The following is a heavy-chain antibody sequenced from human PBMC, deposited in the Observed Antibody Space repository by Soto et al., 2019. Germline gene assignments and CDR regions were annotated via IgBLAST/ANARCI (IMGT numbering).Heavy chain of an antibody. CDR2: LNAYNGNT. CDR3: ESLTGGAMDY. Sequence: QVQLVQSGAEVKKPGASVKVSCKASGYTFTSYGINWVRQAPGQGLEWMGWLNAYNGNTNYAQKLQGRGTMTTDTTTSTAYMEMRSLRSDDRAVYYGESLTGGAMDYWGQGTLVTVSS. CDR1: GYTFTSYG. D-gene: IGHD3-16*01. V-gene: IGHV1-18*01. J-gene: IGHJ4*02.